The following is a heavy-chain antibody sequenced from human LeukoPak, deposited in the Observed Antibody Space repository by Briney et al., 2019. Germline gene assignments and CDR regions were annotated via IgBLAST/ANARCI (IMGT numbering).Heavy chain of an antibody. J-gene: IGHJ4*02. CDR1: GFTFSSYS. Sequence: PGGSLRLSCAASGFTFSSYSMNWVRQAPGKGLEWVSSISSSSSYIYYADSVKGRFTISRDNAKNSLYLQMNSLRAEDTAVYYCARCPTLAAAAIDYWGQGTLVTVSS. CDR3: ARCPTLAAAAIDY. CDR2: ISSSSSYI. D-gene: IGHD6-13*01. V-gene: IGHV3-21*01.